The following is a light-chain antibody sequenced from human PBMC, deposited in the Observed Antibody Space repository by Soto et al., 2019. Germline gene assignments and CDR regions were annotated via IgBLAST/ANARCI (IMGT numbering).Light chain of an antibody. V-gene: IGKV1-16*02. CDR2: AAT. J-gene: IGKJ2*01. CDR1: QDIHNY. Sequence: DIQMTQSPSSLSASVGDRVTITCRASQDIHNYLAWFQQKPGMAPKSLIYAATNLHSGVPSKFSGSASGTEFTLTITSLQPEDFATYYCQQYTDYPFTFGQGTKLEIK. CDR3: QQYTDYPFT.